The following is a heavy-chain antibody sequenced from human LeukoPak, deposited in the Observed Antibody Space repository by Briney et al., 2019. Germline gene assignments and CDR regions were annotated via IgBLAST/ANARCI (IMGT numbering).Heavy chain of an antibody. Sequence: GGSLRLSCAASGFTFSTYAMSWVRQAPGKGLKWVSAISGSGDSTYYADSVKGRFTISRDNSKNTLYLQMSSLSADDTAVYYCAKDGDGGGHLQYFHHWGQGTLVTVSS. V-gene: IGHV3-23*01. CDR2: ISGSGDST. J-gene: IGHJ1*01. CDR1: GFTFSTYA. D-gene: IGHD2-15*01. CDR3: AKDGDGGGHLQYFHH.